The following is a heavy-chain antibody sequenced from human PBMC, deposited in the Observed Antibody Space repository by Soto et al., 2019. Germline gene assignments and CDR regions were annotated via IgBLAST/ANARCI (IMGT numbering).Heavy chain of an antibody. J-gene: IGHJ5*02. Sequence: GGSLRLSCAASGFTFSNAWMNWVRQAPGKGLEWVGRIKSKTDGGTTDYAAPVKGRFTISRDDSKNTLYLQMNSLKTEDTAVYYCATYYYDSSGYFDPWGQGSLVTVSS. CDR1: GFTFSNAW. D-gene: IGHD3-22*01. CDR2: IKSKTDGGTT. CDR3: ATYYYDSSGYFDP. V-gene: IGHV3-15*07.